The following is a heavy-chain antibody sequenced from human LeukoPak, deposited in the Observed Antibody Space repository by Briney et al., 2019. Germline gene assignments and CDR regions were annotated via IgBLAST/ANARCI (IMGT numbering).Heavy chain of an antibody. V-gene: IGHV3-7*01. CDR3: ASGPLWSGILEY. CDR1: GFTFSSYM. CDR2: IKPDGGEK. D-gene: IGHD3-3*01. J-gene: IGHJ4*02. Sequence: GGSLRLSCPASGFTFSSYMMTWVRQAPGKGLEGVANIKPDGGEKFYVDSVRGRFTISRDNAKNSLYLQMNSLRAEDTAVYYCASGPLWSGILEYWGQGTLVIVSS.